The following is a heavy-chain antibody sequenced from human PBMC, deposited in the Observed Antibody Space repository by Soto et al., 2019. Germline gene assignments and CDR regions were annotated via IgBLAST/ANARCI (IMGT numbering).Heavy chain of an antibody. Sequence: LRLSCAASGFTFSSYAMHWVRQAPGKGLEWVAVISYDGSNKYYADSVKGRFTISRDNSKNTLYLQMNSLRAEDTAVYYCARDGHYFDYWGQGTLVTVSS. CDR2: ISYDGSNK. CDR3: ARDGHYFDY. V-gene: IGHV3-30-3*01. CDR1: GFTFSSYA. J-gene: IGHJ4*02.